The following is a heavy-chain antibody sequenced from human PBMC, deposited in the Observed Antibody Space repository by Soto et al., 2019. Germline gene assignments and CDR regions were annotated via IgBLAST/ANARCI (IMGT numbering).Heavy chain of an antibody. Sequence: GASVKVSCKASGGTFSSYAMSWVRQAPGQGLGWMGGIIPIFGTANYAQKFQGRVTITADESTSTAYMELSSLRSEDTAVYYCARDKYLGYGSGSYRYYGMDVWGQGTTVTVSS. D-gene: IGHD3-10*01. CDR1: GGTFSSYA. CDR3: ARDKYLGYGSGSYRYYGMDV. V-gene: IGHV1-69*13. J-gene: IGHJ6*02. CDR2: IIPIFGTA.